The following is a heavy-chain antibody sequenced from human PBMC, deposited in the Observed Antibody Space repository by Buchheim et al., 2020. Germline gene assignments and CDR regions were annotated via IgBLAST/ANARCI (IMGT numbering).Heavy chain of an antibody. J-gene: IGHJ6*02. V-gene: IGHV3-33*01. CDR3: ARDLGWIQLWYAYYGMDV. D-gene: IGHD5-18*01. Sequence: QVRLVESGGGVVQPGRSLRLSCAASGFTFSSYGMHWVRQAPGKGLEWVAVIWYDGSNKYYADSVKGRFTISRDNSKNTLYLQMNSLRAEDTAVYYCARDLGWIQLWYAYYGMDVWGQGTT. CDR2: IWYDGSNK. CDR1: GFTFSSYG.